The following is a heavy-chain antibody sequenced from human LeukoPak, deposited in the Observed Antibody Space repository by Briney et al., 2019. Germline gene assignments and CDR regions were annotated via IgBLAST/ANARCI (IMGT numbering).Heavy chain of an antibody. CDR1: GSISNHF. D-gene: IGHD6-6*01. J-gene: IGHJ5*01. Sequence: NPSETLSLTCTVFGSISNHFWRWIRQPPGKGLEWGGYIYDTGATDYNPPLKSRVTMSVYTSPNQFFLNLSSVTTADTDVYSCATRPAGHTWAAIFDFWSRGTLVTVSS. V-gene: IGHV4-59*11. CDR2: IYDTGAT. CDR3: ATRPAGHTWAAIFDF.